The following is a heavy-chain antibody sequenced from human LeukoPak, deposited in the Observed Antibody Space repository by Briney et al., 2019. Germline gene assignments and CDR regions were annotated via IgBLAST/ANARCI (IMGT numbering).Heavy chain of an antibody. CDR2: INPNSGGT. J-gene: IGHJ5*02. CDR3: ARGGFTMVRGVIPNWFDP. V-gene: IGHV1-2*02. D-gene: IGHD3-10*01. CDR1: GYTFTGYY. Sequence: ASVKVSCKASGYTFTGYYMHWVRQAPGQGLEWMGWINPNSGGTNYAQKFQGRVTMTRDTSISTAHMELSRLRSDDTAVYYCARGGFTMVRGVIPNWFDPWGQGTLVTVSS.